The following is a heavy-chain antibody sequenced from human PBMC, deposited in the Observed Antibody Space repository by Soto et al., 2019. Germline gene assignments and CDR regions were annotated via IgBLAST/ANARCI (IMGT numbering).Heavy chain of an antibody. CDR2: ISSDSRHT. CDR1: GFTVSGYY. Sequence: QVQLLESGGGLVKPGGSLRLSCAASGFTVSGYYMSWIRQAPGKGLEWISYISSDSRHTNHADSVKGRFTISRDNAKNSLYLQMNSLRAEDTAVYFCETGQQVRMADIWGQGTMVTVS. D-gene: IGHD6-13*01. CDR3: ETGQQVRMADI. V-gene: IGHV3-11*03. J-gene: IGHJ3*02.